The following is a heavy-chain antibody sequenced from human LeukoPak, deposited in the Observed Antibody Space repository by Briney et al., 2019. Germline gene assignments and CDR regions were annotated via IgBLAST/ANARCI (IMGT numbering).Heavy chain of an antibody. V-gene: IGHV3-23*01. CDR1: GGSISSYY. J-gene: IGHJ4*02. CDR2: ISGSGGST. Sequence: ETLSLTCTVSGGSISSYYWSWVRQAPGKGLEWVSAISGSGGSTYYADSVKGRFTISRDNSKNTLYLQMNSLRAEDTAVYYCAGIAVAGTDYWGQGTLVTVSS. CDR3: AGIAVAGTDY. D-gene: IGHD6-19*01.